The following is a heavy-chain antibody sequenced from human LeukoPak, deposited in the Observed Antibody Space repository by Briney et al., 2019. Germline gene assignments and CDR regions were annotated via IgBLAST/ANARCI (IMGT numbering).Heavy chain of an antibody. CDR3: AKSPAAAGPLGAFDI. D-gene: IGHD6-13*01. CDR1: GFTFTNDF. J-gene: IGHJ3*02. V-gene: IGHV3-30*18. Sequence: PGGSLRLSCAASGFTFTNDFMIWVRQAPGKGLEWVAVISYDGSNKYYADSVKGRFTISRDNSKNTLYLQMNSLRAEDTAVYYCAKSPAAAGPLGAFDIWGQGTMVTASS. CDR2: ISYDGSNK.